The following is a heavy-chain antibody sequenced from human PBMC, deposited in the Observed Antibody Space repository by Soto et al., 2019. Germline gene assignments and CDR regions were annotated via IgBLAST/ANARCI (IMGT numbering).Heavy chain of an antibody. D-gene: IGHD3-10*01. Sequence: EVQLVASGGGLVQPGGSLRLSCGASGFTFSNYWMHWVRQAPGEGLVWVSRINGDGSFTRFADSVKGRFTISRDNAKNTLYLQMNSLRADDTAVYYCARVGGGSGNFDYWGQGTLVTVSS. J-gene: IGHJ4*02. V-gene: IGHV3-74*01. CDR1: GFTFSNYW. CDR2: INGDGSFT. CDR3: ARVGGGSGNFDY.